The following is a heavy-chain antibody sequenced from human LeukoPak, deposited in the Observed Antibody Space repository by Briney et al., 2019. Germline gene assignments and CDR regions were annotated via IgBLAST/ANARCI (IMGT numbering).Heavy chain of an antibody. V-gene: IGHV4-61*02. D-gene: IGHD6-13*01. CDR1: GGSISSGSYH. CDR3: ARDNPIAAAGTNGNLFLIDY. Sequence: PSETLSLTCTVSGGSISSGSYHWSWIRQPAGKGLEWIGRIYTSGSTNYNPSLKSRVTISVDTSKNQFSLKLSSVTAADTAVYYCARDNPIAAAGTNGNLFLIDYWGQGTLVTVSS. J-gene: IGHJ4*02. CDR2: IYTSGST.